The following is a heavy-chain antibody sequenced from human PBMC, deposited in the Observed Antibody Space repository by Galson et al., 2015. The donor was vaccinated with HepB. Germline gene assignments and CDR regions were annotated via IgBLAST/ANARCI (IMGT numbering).Heavy chain of an antibody. CDR1: GFTFSSYA. J-gene: IGHJ4*02. V-gene: IGHV3-23*01. CDR2: ISGSGGST. D-gene: IGHD3-3*01. Sequence: SLRLSCAASGFTFSSYAMSWVRQAPGKGLEWVSAISGSGGSTYYADSVKGRFTISRDNSKNTLYLQMNSLRAEDTAVYYCAKDSVGVSRGALIDYWGQGTLVTVSS. CDR3: AKDSVGVSRGALIDY.